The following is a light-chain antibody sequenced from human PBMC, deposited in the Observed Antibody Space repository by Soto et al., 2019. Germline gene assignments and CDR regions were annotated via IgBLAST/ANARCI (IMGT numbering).Light chain of an antibody. V-gene: IGKV1-5*03. Sequence: DIQMTQSPSTLSASVGDRVTVTCRASHSIRNWLAWYQQKAGKAPNLLIYKASTLESGVPSRFSGSGSGTESTLTISXLQPDDSATYYCQEYDSYRTFGQGTKVDIK. CDR2: KAS. CDR1: HSIRNW. CDR3: QEYDSYRT. J-gene: IGKJ1*01.